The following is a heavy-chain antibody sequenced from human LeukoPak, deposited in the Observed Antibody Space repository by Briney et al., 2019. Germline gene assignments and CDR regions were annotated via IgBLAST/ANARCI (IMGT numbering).Heavy chain of an antibody. D-gene: IGHD3-3*01. V-gene: IGHV4-4*02. CDR1: GGSISSSNW. CDR3: ARGPSYYDFWSGYYNPINFDY. J-gene: IGHJ4*02. CDR2: IYYSGST. Sequence: SGTLSLTCAVSGGSISSSNWWSWVRQPPGKGLEWIGYIYYSGSTYYNPSLKSRVTISVDRSKNQFSLKLSSVTAADTAVYYCARGPSYYDFWSGYYNPINFDYWGQGTLVTVSS.